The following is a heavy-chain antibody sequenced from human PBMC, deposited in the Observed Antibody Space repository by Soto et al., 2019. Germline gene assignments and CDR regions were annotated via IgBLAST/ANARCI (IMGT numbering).Heavy chain of an antibody. CDR2: ISYDGRNK. CDR3: AREENWNYGAFDI. CDR1: GFTFSSYA. D-gene: IGHD1-7*01. Sequence: QVQLVESGGGVVQPGRSLRLSCAASGFTFSSYAMHWVRQAPGKGLEWVAVISYDGRNKYYADSVKGRFTISRDNSKNTLYLQMNSLRAEDTAVYYCAREENWNYGAFDIWGQGTMVTVSS. J-gene: IGHJ3*02. V-gene: IGHV3-30-3*01.